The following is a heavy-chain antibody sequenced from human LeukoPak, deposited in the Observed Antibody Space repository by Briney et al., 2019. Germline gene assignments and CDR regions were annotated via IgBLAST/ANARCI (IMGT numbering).Heavy chain of an antibody. CDR3: ARRSIVGATSRFDP. J-gene: IGHJ5*02. D-gene: IGHD1-26*01. V-gene: IGHV3-7*01. CDR1: GFTFSTYW. CDR2: IKQDGSEK. Sequence: GGSLRLSCAASGFTFSTYWMTWVRQAPGKGLEWVANIKQDGSEKYYVDSVKGRFTISRDNAKNSLYLQMNSLRAEDTAVYYCARRSIVGATSRFDPWGQGTLVTVSS.